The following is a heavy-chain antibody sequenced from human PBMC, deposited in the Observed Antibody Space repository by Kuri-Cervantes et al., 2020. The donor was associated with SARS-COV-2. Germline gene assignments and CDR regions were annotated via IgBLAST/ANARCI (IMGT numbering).Heavy chain of an antibody. CDR1: GFTFDDYA. CDR2: IKEDGSEK. V-gene: IGHV3-7*01. CDR3: ASVVGTAFYFGMDV. D-gene: IGHD6-19*01. Sequence: GESLKISCAASGFTFDDYAMHWVRQAPGKGLEWVANIKEDGSEKYYVDSVKGRFTISRDNAKNSLYLQMNSLRAEDTAVYYCASVVGTAFYFGMDVWGQGTTATVSS. J-gene: IGHJ6*01.